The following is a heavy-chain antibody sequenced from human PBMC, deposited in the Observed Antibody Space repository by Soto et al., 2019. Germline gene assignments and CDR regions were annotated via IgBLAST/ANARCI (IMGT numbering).Heavy chain of an antibody. J-gene: IGHJ4*02. CDR2: IYHSGST. V-gene: IGHV4-30-2*01. CDR3: ARGMTTVTTFDY. CDR1: GGSISSGGYS. Sequence: SETLSLTCAVSGGSISSGGYSWSWIRQPPGKGLECIGYIYHSGSTYYNPSLKSRVTISVDRSKNQFSLKLSSVTAADTAVYYCARGMTTVTTFDYWGQGTQVTVSS. D-gene: IGHD4-17*01.